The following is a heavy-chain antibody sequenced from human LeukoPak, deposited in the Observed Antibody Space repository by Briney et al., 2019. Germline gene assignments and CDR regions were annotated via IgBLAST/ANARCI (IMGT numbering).Heavy chain of an antibody. CDR2: ISGSGGST. CDR1: GFTFSSYA. Sequence: GGSLRLSCAASGFTFSSYAMSWVRQAPGKGLEWVPAISGSGGSTYYADSVKGRFTISRDNSKNTLYLQMNSLRAEDTAIYYCAKALGIAVAGRGDYWGQGTLVTVSS. D-gene: IGHD6-19*01. CDR3: AKALGIAVAGRGDY. J-gene: IGHJ4*02. V-gene: IGHV3-23*01.